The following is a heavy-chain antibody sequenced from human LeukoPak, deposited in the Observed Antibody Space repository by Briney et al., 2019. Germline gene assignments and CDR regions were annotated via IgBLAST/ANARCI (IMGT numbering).Heavy chain of an antibody. J-gene: IGHJ4*02. CDR2: INPNSGGT. Sequence: ASVKVSCKASGYTFTGYYMHWVRQAPGQGLEWIGWINPNSGGTNYAQKFQGRVTMTRDTSISTAYMELSRLRSDDTAVYYCARNLGEYSSSADYDYWGQGTLVTVSS. CDR3: ARNLGEYSSSADYDY. CDR1: GYTFTGYY. V-gene: IGHV1-2*02. D-gene: IGHD6-13*01.